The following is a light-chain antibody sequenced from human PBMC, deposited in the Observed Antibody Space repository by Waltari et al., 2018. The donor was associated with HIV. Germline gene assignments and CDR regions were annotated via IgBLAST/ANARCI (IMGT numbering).Light chain of an antibody. CDR3: QQSYSTPLT. V-gene: IGKV1-39*01. CDR1: QSISEY. CDR2: VAS. Sequence: DIQMTQSPSSLSASIGDTVTITCRASQSISEYLNWYQETPGNAPKLLIYVASSLQIGVPSRFSSSGSGTDFTLTISNLQPEDFATYFCQQSYSTPLTFGAGTKVEIK. J-gene: IGKJ4*01.